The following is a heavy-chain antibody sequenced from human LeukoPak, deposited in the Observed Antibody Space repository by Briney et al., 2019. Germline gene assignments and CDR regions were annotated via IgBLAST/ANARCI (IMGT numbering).Heavy chain of an antibody. D-gene: IGHD5-12*01. Sequence: SVKVSCKASGGTFSSYAISWVRQAPGQGLEWMGRIIPILGIANYAQKFQGRVTITADKSTSTAYMELSSLRSEDTAVYYCARDLDGGYLHWFDPWGQGTLVTVSS. CDR1: GGTFSSYA. CDR3: ARDLDGGYLHWFDP. CDR2: IIPILGIA. J-gene: IGHJ5*02. V-gene: IGHV1-69*04.